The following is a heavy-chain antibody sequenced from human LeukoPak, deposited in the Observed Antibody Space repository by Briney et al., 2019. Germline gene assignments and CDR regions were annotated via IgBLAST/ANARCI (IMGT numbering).Heavy chain of an antibody. J-gene: IGHJ4*02. D-gene: IGHD6-6*01. CDR1: GYSISSGYY. CDR3: AGDRYSSSLDY. CDR2: IYHSGST. V-gene: IGHV4-38-2*02. Sequence: KPSETLSLTCTVSGYSISSGYYWSWIRQPPGKGLEWIGSIYHSGSTYYNPSLKSRVTISVDTSKNQFSLKLSSVTAADTAVYYCAGDRYSSSLDYWGQGTLVTVSS.